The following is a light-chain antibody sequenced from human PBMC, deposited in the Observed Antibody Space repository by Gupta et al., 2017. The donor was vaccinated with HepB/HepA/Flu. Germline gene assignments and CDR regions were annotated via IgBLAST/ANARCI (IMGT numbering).Light chain of an antibody. J-gene: IGKJ4*01. CDR2: AAS. CDR3: QQLNSYPLT. Sequence: DIQLTQSPSFLSASVGDRVTITCRASQGISNYVAWYQQKSGKTPKLLIYAASTLQSGVPSRFRGGGSGTEFTLTTSSLQTEDFATYYCQQLNSYPLTFGGGTKVDIK. CDR1: QGISNY. V-gene: IGKV1-9*01.